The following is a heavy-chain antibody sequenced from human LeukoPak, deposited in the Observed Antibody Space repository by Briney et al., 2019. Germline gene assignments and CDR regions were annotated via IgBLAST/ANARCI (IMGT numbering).Heavy chain of an antibody. D-gene: IGHD1-26*01. CDR1: GFTFSSYG. CDR2: IRYDGSNK. Sequence: GGSLRLSCAASGFTFSSYGMHWVRQAPGKGLEWVAFIRYDGSNKYYADSVKGRFTISRDNAKNSLYLQINSLSAEDTAVYYCARDPYSGGYGDYYYYYMDVWGKGTTVTISS. V-gene: IGHV3-30*02. CDR3: ARDPYSGGYGDYYYYYMDV. J-gene: IGHJ6*03.